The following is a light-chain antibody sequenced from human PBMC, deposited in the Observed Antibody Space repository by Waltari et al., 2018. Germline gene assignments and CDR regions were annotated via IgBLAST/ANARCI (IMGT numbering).Light chain of an antibody. CDR1: NMNIVSYNF. J-gene: IGLJ1*01. CDR2: EVS. CDR3: SSYTKSTTQV. Sequence: QSALTQPASVSGSPGQSITIPCTGTNMNIVSYNFFPWSQQHPKKVPKLELYEVSNRPSGVSNSFSGSKSGNTAFLTISGLQAEDEAEYYCSSYTKSTTQVFGTGTKVTVL. V-gene: IGLV2-14*01.